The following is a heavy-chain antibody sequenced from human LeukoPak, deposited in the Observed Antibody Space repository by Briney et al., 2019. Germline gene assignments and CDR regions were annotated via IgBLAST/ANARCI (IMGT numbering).Heavy chain of an antibody. J-gene: IGHJ6*03. CDR1: GFPFSSYW. D-gene: IGHD3-3*01. CDR3: ARDQPRQGFWSGYYYMDV. CDR2: IKQDGSEK. Sequence: RSGGSLRLSCAASGFPFSSYWTSWVRQAPGKGLEWVANIKQDGSEKYYVDSVKGRFTISRDNAKNSLYLQMNSLRAEDTAVYYCARDQPRQGFWSGYYYMDVWGKGTTVTVSS. V-gene: IGHV3-7*01.